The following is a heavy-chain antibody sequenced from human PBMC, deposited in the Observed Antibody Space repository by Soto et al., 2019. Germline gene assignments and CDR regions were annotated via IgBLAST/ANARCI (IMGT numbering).Heavy chain of an antibody. CDR1: GFTFSSYG. CDR3: ARDSTSYCTSGVCGNYYGMDV. J-gene: IGHJ6*02. Sequence: PGGSLRLSCAASGFTFSSYGMHWVRQAPGKGLEWVAVIWYDGSNKYYADSVKGRFAISRDNSKNTLYLQMNSLRAEDTAVYYCARDSTSYCTSGVCGNYYGMDVWGQGTTVTVSS. CDR2: IWYDGSNK. D-gene: IGHD2-8*01. V-gene: IGHV3-33*01.